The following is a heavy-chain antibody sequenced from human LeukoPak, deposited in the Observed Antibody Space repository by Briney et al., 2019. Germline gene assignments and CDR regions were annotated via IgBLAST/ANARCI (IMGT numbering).Heavy chain of an antibody. V-gene: IGHV3-7*01. D-gene: IGHD6-19*01. CDR1: GFTFSSYW. Sequence: GGSLRLSCAASGFTFSSYWMSWVRQAPGKGLEWVANIKQDGSEEYYVDSVKGRFTISRDNAKNSLYLQMNSLRAEDTAVYYCARRKGSSGWYSFWFDPWGQGTLVTVSS. CDR2: IKQDGSEE. CDR3: ARRKGSSGWYSFWFDP. J-gene: IGHJ5*02.